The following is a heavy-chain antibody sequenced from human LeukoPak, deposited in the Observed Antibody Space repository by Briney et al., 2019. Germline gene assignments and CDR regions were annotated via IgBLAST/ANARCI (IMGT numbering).Heavy chain of an antibody. CDR2: ISSSSSYI. Sequence: PGGSLRLSCAASGFTFSSYSMNWVRQAPGQGLEWVSSISSSSSYIYYADSVKGRFTISRDNAKNSLYLQMNSLRAEDTAVYYCAGEAAAANPFWGQGTLVTVSS. J-gene: IGHJ4*02. D-gene: IGHD6-13*01. CDR3: AGEAAAANPF. CDR1: GFTFSSYS. V-gene: IGHV3-21*01.